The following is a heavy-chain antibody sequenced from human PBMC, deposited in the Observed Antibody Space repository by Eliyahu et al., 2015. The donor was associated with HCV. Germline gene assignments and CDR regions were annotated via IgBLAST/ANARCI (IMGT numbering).Heavy chain of an antibody. CDR2: VYYDGSS. CDR3: ARLPRPDSDDPDY. D-gene: IGHD4-17*01. J-gene: IGHJ4*02. CDR1: GXSISSSYYY. Sequence: QLQLQESGPGLVKPSETLSLTCTVSGXSISSSYYYWGWIRQAPGKGPEWIGSVYYDGSSHYNPSLKSRVTMSVDSSKNQFSLKLSSVTAADTAVYYCARLPRPDSDDPDYWGQGTLVTVSS. V-gene: IGHV4-39*01.